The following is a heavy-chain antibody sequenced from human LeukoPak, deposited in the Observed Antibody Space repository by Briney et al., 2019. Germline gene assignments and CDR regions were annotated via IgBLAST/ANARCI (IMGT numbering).Heavy chain of an antibody. J-gene: IGHJ4*02. Sequence: GGSLRLSCAASGFTFSSYEMNWVRQAPGKGLEWVSYIGSSGTTIYYADSVKGRFTISRDNAKNSLSLQMNSLRAEDTAVYYCARVQDYDGYYFDYWGQGTLVTVSS. CDR3: ARVQDYDGYYFDY. V-gene: IGHV3-48*03. D-gene: IGHD4-23*01. CDR2: IGSSGTTI. CDR1: GFTFSSYE.